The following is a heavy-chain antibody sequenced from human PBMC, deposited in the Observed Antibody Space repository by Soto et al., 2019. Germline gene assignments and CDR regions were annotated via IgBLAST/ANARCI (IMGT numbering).Heavy chain of an antibody. Sequence: SETLSLTCTVSGGSVSSGSYYWSWIRQPPGKGLEWIGYNYYSGSTNYNPSLKSRVTISVDTSKNQFSLKLSSVTAADTAVYYCARKSIVVVPAAKVKGWFDPWGQGTLVTVSS. D-gene: IGHD2-2*01. CDR3: ARKSIVVVPAAKVKGWFDP. V-gene: IGHV4-61*01. CDR1: GGSVSSGSYY. CDR2: NYYSGST. J-gene: IGHJ5*02.